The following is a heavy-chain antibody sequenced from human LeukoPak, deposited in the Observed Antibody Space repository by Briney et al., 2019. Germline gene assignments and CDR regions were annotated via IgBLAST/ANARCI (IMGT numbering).Heavy chain of an antibody. CDR3: ASATVTTLDAFDI. J-gene: IGHJ3*02. CDR1: GGSFSGYY. Sequence: SETLSLTCAVHGGSFSGYYWSWIRQPPGKGLEWIGEINHSGSTNYNPSLKSRVTISVDTSKNQFSLKLSSVTAADTAVYYCASATVTTLDAFDIWGQGTMVTVSS. V-gene: IGHV4-34*01. CDR2: INHSGST. D-gene: IGHD4-17*01.